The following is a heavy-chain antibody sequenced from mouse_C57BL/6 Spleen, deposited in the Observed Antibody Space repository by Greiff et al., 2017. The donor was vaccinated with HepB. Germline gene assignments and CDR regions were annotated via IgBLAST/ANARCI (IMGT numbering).Heavy chain of an antibody. Sequence: DVHLVESGGGLVKPGGSLKLSCAASGFTFSSYAMSWVRQTPEKRLEWVATISDGGSYTYYPDNVKGRFTISRDNAKNNLYLQMSHLKSEDTAMYYCARDSSGYRGYFDYWGQGTTLTVSS. CDR2: ISDGGSYT. D-gene: IGHD3-2*02. J-gene: IGHJ2*01. V-gene: IGHV5-4*01. CDR3: ARDSSGYRGYFDY. CDR1: GFTFSSYA.